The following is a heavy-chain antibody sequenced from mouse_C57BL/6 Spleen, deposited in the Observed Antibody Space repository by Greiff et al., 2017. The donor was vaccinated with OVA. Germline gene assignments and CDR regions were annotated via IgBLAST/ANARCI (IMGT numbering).Heavy chain of an antibody. CDR2: IWGDGST. V-gene: IGHV2-3*01. CDR1: GFSLTSYG. Sequence: VQLVESGPGLVEPSQSLSITCTVSGFSLTSYGVSWVRQPPGKGLEWLGVIWGDGSTYYHSAPISRLSISKHNSKSQVFLQLNSLQTDDTATYYCAKGGNDYDASWFAYWGQGTLVTVSA. D-gene: IGHD2-4*01. J-gene: IGHJ3*01. CDR3: AKGGNDYDASWFAY.